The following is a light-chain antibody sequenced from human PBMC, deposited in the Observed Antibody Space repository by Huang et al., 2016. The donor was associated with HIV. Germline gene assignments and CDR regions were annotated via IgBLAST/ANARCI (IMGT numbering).Light chain of an antibody. V-gene: IGKV3-11*01. CDR1: QSVSNY. Sequence: EIVLTQSPATLSLSPGERATLPCRASQSVSNYLAWYQQKPGQAPRLLIYDASNRATGIPARFSGSGSGTDFTLTIRSLEPEDFAVYYCQQRTNWPRSITFGQGTRLEIK. CDR3: QQRTNWPRSIT. J-gene: IGKJ5*01. CDR2: DAS.